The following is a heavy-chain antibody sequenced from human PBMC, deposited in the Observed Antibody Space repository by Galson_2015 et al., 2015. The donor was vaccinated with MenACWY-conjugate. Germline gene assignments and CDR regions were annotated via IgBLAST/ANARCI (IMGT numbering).Heavy chain of an antibody. CDR3: ARAISLRGSGHFPPDYMDV. CDR2: IYAGGST. Sequence: SLRLSCAATGFTVNSNHMSWVRQAPGKGLECVSVIYAGGSTYYTDSVKGRFTVSRDNSNNTVHLQMNSLRVEDTAVYYCARAISLRGSGHFPPDYMDVWGKGTTVTVSS. CDR1: GFTVNSNH. V-gene: IGHV3-53*01. J-gene: IGHJ6*03. D-gene: IGHD3-10*01.